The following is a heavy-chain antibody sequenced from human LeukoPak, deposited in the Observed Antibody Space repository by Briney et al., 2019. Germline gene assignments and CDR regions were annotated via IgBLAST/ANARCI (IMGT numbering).Heavy chain of an antibody. D-gene: IGHD4-17*01. Sequence: PSETLSLTCTVSGGSISSHFWSWIRQPPGKGLEWIGYIYYSGSTNYNPSLKSRVTISVDTSKNQFSLKLSSVTAADTAVYYCARVRSAYGDFLDYWGQGTLVTVSS. CDR1: GGSISSHF. J-gene: IGHJ4*02. CDR2: IYYSGST. V-gene: IGHV4-59*11. CDR3: ARVRSAYGDFLDY.